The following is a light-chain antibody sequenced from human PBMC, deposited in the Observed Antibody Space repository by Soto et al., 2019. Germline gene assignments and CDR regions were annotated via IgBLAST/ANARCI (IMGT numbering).Light chain of an antibody. V-gene: IGKV3D-15*01. CDR1: QSVSNN. Sequence: EIVLTQSPGTLSLSPGERATLSCRASQSVSNNYLAWYQQKPGQAPRLLIYGASNRATGIPDRFSGSGSETEFTLTISGLQSEDSAVYYCHQYNNWPKTFGQGTKVDIK. CDR2: GAS. J-gene: IGKJ1*01. CDR3: HQYNNWPKT.